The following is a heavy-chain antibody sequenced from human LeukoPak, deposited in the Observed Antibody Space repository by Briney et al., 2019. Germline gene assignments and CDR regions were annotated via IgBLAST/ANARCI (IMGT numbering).Heavy chain of an antibody. CDR1: GGSISSYY. V-gene: IGHV4-59*01. CDR3: ARHYGSGKPWFDY. D-gene: IGHD3-10*01. Sequence: SETLSLTCTVSGGSISSYYWSWIRQPPGKGLEWIGYIYYTGSTNYNPSLKGRVTISVDTSKNQFSLKLSSVTAADTAVYYCARHYGSGKPWFDYWGQGTLVTVSS. CDR2: IYYTGST. J-gene: IGHJ4*02.